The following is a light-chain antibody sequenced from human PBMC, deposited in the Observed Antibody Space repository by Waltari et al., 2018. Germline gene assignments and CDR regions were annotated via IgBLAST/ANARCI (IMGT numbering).Light chain of an antibody. CDR2: NTS. J-gene: IGLJ3*02. Sequence: QTVVTQEPSFSVSPGGTVTVTCGLNSGPVSTSPYPSWYQQTPGQVPRTLIYNTSSRASGVPERFSGSIVGDKAALTVTGAQAADESDYYCVLFMGGGIWVSGGGTKLTVL. V-gene: IGLV8-61*01. CDR3: VLFMGGGIWV. CDR1: SGPVSTSPY.